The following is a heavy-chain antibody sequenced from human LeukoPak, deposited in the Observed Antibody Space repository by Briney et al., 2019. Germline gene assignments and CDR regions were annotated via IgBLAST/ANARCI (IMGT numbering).Heavy chain of an antibody. J-gene: IGHJ6*03. D-gene: IGHD4-11*01. CDR2: IRYDGSNK. Sequence: QPGGSLRLSCAASGFTFSSYGMHWVRQAPGKGLEWVAFIRYDGSNKYYADSVKGRFTISRDNSKNTLYLQMNSLRAEDTAVYYCAKGNRLHRNYIHYYYYMDVWGKGTTVTVSS. CDR3: AKGNRLHRNYIHYYYYMDV. V-gene: IGHV3-30*02. CDR1: GFTFSSYG.